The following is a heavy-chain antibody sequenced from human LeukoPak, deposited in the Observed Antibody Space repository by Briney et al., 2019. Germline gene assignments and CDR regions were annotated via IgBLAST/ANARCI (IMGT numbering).Heavy chain of an antibody. Sequence: SVKVSCKASGGTFSSYAISWVRQAPGQGLEWMGRIIPIFGIANYAQKFQGRVTITADKSTSTAYMELSSLRSEDTAVYYCARIAVAGTGYFDYWGQGTLVTVSS. CDR3: ARIAVAGTGYFDY. D-gene: IGHD6-19*01. V-gene: IGHV1-69*04. CDR1: GGTFSSYA. CDR2: IIPIFGIA. J-gene: IGHJ4*02.